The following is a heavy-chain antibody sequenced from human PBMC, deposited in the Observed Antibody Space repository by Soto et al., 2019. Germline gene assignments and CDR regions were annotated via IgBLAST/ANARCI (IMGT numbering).Heavy chain of an antibody. CDR1: GFTFSSYA. CDR3: AKDGDILSGYPEYFQH. Sequence: GGSLRLSCSASGFTFSSYAMSWVRQAQGKGLECVSSISGGGGSTYYADSVKGRFTISRDNSKNTLYLQMNSLRAEDTAVYYCAKDGDILSGYPEYFQHWGQGTLVTVSS. D-gene: IGHD3-9*01. CDR2: ISGGGGST. V-gene: IGHV3-23*01. J-gene: IGHJ1*01.